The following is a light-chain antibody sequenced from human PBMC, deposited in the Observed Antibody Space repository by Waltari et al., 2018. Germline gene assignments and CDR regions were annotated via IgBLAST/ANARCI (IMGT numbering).Light chain of an antibody. CDR1: TSDVGAFNF. J-gene: IGLJ3*02. CDR2: DVV. V-gene: IGLV2-14*03. Sequence: QSALTQPASVSGSPGQSITTTCTGTTSDVGAFNFVPWYQEHPGKAPKLLIYDVVNRPSGVSNRFSGSKSGNTASLTISGLQAEDEADYYCTSYTTGSTLVVFGGGTKLTVL. CDR3: TSYTTGSTLVV.